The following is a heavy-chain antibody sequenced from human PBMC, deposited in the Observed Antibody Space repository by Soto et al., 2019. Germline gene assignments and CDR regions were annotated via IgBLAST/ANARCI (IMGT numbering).Heavy chain of an antibody. Sequence: QLQQSGPGLVKPSQTLSLTCGISGDSVSSNSATWNWIRQSPSRGLEWLGRTYLRSKWYNEYAVSVKSRIAISPDTSKIHFSLQLGSVTPEDTAVYFCARAAVAFDAFDLWGQGTVVTVSS. D-gene: IGHD2-15*01. V-gene: IGHV6-1*01. CDR3: ARAAVAFDAFDL. J-gene: IGHJ3*01. CDR2: TYLRSKWYN. CDR1: GDSVSSNSAT.